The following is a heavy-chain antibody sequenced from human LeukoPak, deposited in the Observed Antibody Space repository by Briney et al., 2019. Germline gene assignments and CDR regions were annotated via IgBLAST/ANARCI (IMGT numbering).Heavy chain of an antibody. V-gene: IGHV4-59*01. J-gene: IGHJ6*02. Sequence: SETLSLTCTVSGGSISSYYWSWIRQPPGKGLEWIGYIYYSGSTNYNPSLKSRVTISVDTSKNQFSLRLSSVTAADTAVYYCARDLRLTRGPYYYYGMDVWGQGTTVTVSS. D-gene: IGHD4/OR15-4a*01. CDR3: ARDLRLTRGPYYYYGMDV. CDR2: IYYSGST. CDR1: GGSISSYY.